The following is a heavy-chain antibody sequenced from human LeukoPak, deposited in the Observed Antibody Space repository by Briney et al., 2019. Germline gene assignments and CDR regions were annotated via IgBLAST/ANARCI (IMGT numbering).Heavy chain of an antibody. D-gene: IGHD5-24*01. V-gene: IGHV3-11*01. Sequence: LSLTCTVSGGSISSYYWSWIRQAPGKGLEWVSYISSSGSTIYYADSVKGRFTISRDNAKNSLYLQMNSLRAEDTAEYYCARDRDLDYWGQGTLVTVSS. CDR1: GGSISSYY. CDR2: ISSSGSTI. CDR3: ARDRDLDY. J-gene: IGHJ4*02.